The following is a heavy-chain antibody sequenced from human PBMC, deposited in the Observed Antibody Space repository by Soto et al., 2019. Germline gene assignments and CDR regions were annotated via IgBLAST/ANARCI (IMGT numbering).Heavy chain of an antibody. J-gene: IGHJ6*02. V-gene: IGHV1-3*01. D-gene: IGHD3-3*01. CDR1: GYTFTSYA. CDR3: ARGEYYDFWSGYFYGMDV. CDR2: INAGNGNT. Sequence: ASVKVSCKASGYTFTSYAMHWVRQAPGQRLEWMGWINAGNGNTKYSQKYQGRVTVTRDTSASTAYMELSSLRSEDTALFYCARGEYYDFWSGYFYGMDVWGQGTTVTVSS.